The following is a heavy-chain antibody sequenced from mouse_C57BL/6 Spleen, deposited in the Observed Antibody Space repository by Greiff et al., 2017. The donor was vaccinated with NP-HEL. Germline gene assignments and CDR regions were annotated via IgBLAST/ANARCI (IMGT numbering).Heavy chain of an antibody. V-gene: IGHV1-54*01. CDR2: INPGSGGT. CDR3: ARGEGLDY. CDR1: GYAFTNYL. J-gene: IGHJ2*01. Sequence: VQLQQSGAELVRPGTSVKVSCKASGYAFTNYLIEWVKQRPGQGLEWIGVINPGSGGTNYNEKFKGKATLTADKSSSTAYMQLSSLTSEDSAVYFCARGEGLDYWGQGTTLTVSS. D-gene: IGHD3-3*01.